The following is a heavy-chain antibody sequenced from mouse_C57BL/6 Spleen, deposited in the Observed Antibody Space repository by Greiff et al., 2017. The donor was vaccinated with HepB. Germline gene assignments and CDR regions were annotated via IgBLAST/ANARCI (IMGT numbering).Heavy chain of an antibody. D-gene: IGHD2-4*01. CDR1: GYTFTSYW. Sequence: QVQLQQPGAELVKPGASVKLSCKASGYTFTSYWMHWVKQRPGQGLEWIGMIHPNSGSTNYNEKFKSKATLTVDKSSSTAYMQLSSLTSEDSAVYYWARAFTMITTGGYYAMDYWGQGTSVTVSS. J-gene: IGHJ4*01. V-gene: IGHV1-64*01. CDR3: ARAFTMITTGGYYAMDY. CDR2: IHPNSGST.